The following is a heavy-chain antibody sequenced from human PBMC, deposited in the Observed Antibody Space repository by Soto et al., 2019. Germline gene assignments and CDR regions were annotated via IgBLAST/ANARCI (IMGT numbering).Heavy chain of an antibody. D-gene: IGHD6-13*01. CDR2: IVPLFRTT. Sequence: QVQLVQSGAEAKKPGSSVKVSCKTSGGTFSSYAISWVRQAPGQGLEWMGGIVPLFRTTNYAQKFQGRVTITPHTSTYTVYMELSRLRSGDTAVYYCARGGYSSTWSNLLDRSGLDVWGQGTTVTVSS. J-gene: IGHJ6*02. CDR3: ARGGYSSTWSNLLDRSGLDV. CDR1: GGTFSSYA. V-gene: IGHV1-69*06.